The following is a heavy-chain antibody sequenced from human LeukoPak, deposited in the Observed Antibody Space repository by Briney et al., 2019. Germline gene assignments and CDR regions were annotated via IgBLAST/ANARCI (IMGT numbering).Heavy chain of an antibody. Sequence: GGSLRLSCAASGMTFSSFGMHWVRQAPGKGLEWVAFIWYDGSNKYYADSVKGRFTISKDNSKNTLYLQMNSLTAEDTAVYYCARDSPVSAGPFDPWGQGTLVTVSS. CDR2: IWYDGSNK. CDR3: ARDSPVSAGPFDP. CDR1: GMTFSSFG. V-gene: IGHV3-33*01. D-gene: IGHD4-11*01. J-gene: IGHJ5*02.